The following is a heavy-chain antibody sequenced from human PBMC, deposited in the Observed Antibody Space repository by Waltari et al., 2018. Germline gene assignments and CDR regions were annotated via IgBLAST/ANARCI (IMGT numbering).Heavy chain of an antibody. V-gene: IGHV1-3*04. Sequence: QVQLVQSGAEVKRPGASVKVSCKASGYTFTSHTMHWVRQAPGQRLEGMGWINTGNGDTRYSQKFQGRVTITRDTSARTAYMELSSLRSEDTALYYCARDSRRGGLTYYFDYWGQGTLVTVSS. CDR3: ARDSRRGGLTYYFDY. J-gene: IGHJ4*02. CDR1: GYTFTSHT. CDR2: INTGNGDT. D-gene: IGHD3-10*01.